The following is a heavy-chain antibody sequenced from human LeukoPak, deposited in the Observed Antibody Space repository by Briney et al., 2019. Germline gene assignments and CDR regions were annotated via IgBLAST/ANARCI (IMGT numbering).Heavy chain of an antibody. J-gene: IGHJ4*02. V-gene: IGHV3-21*01. CDR3: ARDNWTY. CDR2: ISSSSSYI. CDR1: GFTFSSYS. D-gene: IGHD1-1*01. Sequence: RGSLRLSCAASGFTFSSYSMNWVRHAPGKGLEWVSSISSSSSYIYYADSAKGRFTMPRDKAKNSLYLQMNSLRAEDTAVYYCARDNWTYWGQGTLVTVSS.